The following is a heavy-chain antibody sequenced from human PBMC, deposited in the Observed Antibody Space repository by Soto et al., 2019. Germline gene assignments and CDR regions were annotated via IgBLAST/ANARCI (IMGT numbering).Heavy chain of an antibody. V-gene: IGHV3-23*01. CDR1: GFSFSNYA. Sequence: GGSLRLSCAASGFSFSNYAMSWVRQAPGKGLEWVSAISGSVGLTYYADSVKGQFNIPRDNSKNTLYLQMSSLRAEDTAVYYCAKDRASSWEAPSWGQGTLVIVSS. J-gene: IGHJ4*02. CDR3: AKDRASSWEAPS. CDR2: ISGSVGLT. D-gene: IGHD6-13*01.